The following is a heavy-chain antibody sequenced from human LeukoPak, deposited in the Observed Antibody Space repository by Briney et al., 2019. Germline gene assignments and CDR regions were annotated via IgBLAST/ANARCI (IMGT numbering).Heavy chain of an antibody. J-gene: IGHJ4*02. CDR3: ARGRSGVLVY. Sequence: SDTLSLTCTVSGGSISSYYWSWIRHPPGKGLECSGYLYYSGSTNYNPSLKSRVPISVDTSKNQFSLKLSSVTAADTAVYYCARGRSGVLVYWGQGTLVTVSS. CDR1: GGSISSYY. D-gene: IGHD3-10*01. V-gene: IGHV4-59*12. CDR2: LYYSGST.